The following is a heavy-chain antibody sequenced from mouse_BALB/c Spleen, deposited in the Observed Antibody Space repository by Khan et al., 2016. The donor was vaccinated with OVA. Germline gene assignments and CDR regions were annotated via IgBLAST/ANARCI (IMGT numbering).Heavy chain of an antibody. V-gene: IGHV3-2*02. CDR2: ISYSGST. D-gene: IGHD2-3*01. Sequence: LVESGPGLVEPSQSLSLTCTVTGYSITSDYAWNWIRQFPGNKLEWMGYISYSGSTSYNPSLKSRISITRDTSKNQFFLQLNSVTTEDTATYYCARDGSRYNYAMDYWGQGTAVTVSS. J-gene: IGHJ4*01. CDR3: ARDGSRYNYAMDY. CDR1: GYSITSDYA.